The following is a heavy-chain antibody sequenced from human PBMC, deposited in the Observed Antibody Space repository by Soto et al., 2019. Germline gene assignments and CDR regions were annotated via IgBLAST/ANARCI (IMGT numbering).Heavy chain of an antibody. CDR2: ISSSSSYT. CDR3: AREDCSGGSCSDAFDI. D-gene: IGHD2-15*01. V-gene: IGHV3-11*06. CDR1: GFTFSDYY. Sequence: GGSLRLSCAASGFTFSDYYMSWIRQAPGKGLEWVSYISSSSSYTNYADSVKGRFTISRDSAKNSLYLQMNSLRAEDTAVYYCAREDCSGGSCSDAFDIWGQGTMVTVSS. J-gene: IGHJ3*02.